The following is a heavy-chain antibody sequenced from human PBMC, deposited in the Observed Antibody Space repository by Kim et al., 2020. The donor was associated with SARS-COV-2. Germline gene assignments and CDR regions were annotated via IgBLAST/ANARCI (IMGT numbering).Heavy chain of an antibody. D-gene: IGHD3-22*01. J-gene: IGHJ4*02. CDR2: IKSKTDGGTT. CDR3: ILTVHYYYDSSGYSGGDY. V-gene: IGHV3-15*01. Sequence: GGSLRLSCAASGFTFSNAWMSWVRQAPGKGLEWVGRIKSKTDGGTTDYAAPVKGRFTISRDDSKNTLYLQMNSLKTEDTAVYYCILTVHYYYDSSGYSGGDYWGQGTLVTVSS. CDR1: GFTFSNAW.